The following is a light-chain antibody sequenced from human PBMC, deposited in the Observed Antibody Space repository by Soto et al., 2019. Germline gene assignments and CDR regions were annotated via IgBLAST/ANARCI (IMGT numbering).Light chain of an antibody. CDR2: KAS. Sequence: DIQMTQSPSTLSGSVGDRVTITCRASQTISSWLAWYQQKPGKAPKLLIYKASTLESGVPSNFSGSGSGTEFTLTISSLQPEDFATYYCQQTLSFPPTFGQGTKV. CDR1: QTISSW. J-gene: IGKJ1*01. V-gene: IGKV1-5*03. CDR3: QQTLSFPPT.